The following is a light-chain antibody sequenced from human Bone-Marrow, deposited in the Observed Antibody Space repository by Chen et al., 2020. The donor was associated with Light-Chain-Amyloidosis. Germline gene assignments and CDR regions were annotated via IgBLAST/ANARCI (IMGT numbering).Light chain of an antibody. CDR2: AAP. J-gene: IGKJ5*01. Sequence: DIQMTQSPSSLSASVGDRVTITCRASPRLSNYLNWYQQKPGKAPKLRIHAAPTLQIGVPLRLMGSGSGTDFIFTLSIVQPENFAISYWQQSYSMSSIAFGQGTRLEIK. V-gene: IGKV1-39*01. CDR1: PRLSNY. CDR3: QQSYSMSSIA.